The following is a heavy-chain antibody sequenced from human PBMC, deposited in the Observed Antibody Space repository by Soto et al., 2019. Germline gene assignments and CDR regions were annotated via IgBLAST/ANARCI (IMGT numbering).Heavy chain of an antibody. D-gene: IGHD1-26*01. CDR2: ISAYNGNT. CDR1: GYTFTSYG. V-gene: IGHV1-18*04. CDR3: VYGPRYRGSYLS. Sequence: GASVKVSCKASGYTFTSYGISWVRQAPGQGLEWIGWISAYNGNTNYAQKLQGRVTMTTDTSTSTAYMELRSLRSDDTAVYYCVYGPRYRGSYLSWGQGTLVTVSS. J-gene: IGHJ5*02.